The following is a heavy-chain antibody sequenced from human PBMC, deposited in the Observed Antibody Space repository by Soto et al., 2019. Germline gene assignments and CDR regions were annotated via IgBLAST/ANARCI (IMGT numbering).Heavy chain of an antibody. D-gene: IGHD5-12*01. J-gene: IGHJ4*02. V-gene: IGHV4-59*01. Sequence: QVQLQESGPGLVKPSETLSLTCTVSGGSISSYYWRWIRQPPGKGLEWIGYIYYSGSTNYNPSLKSRVTISVDTSKNQFSLKLSSVTAADTAVDYCARAYGGYADDWGQGALVTVSS. CDR1: GGSISSYY. CDR2: IYYSGST. CDR3: ARAYGGYADD.